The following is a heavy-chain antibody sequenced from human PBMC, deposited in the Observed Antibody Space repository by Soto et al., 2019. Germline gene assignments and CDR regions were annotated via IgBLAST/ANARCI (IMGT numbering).Heavy chain of an antibody. CDR2: IYYSGST. J-gene: IGHJ4*02. CDR3: ARDVRGRGYYDSSGYPLFDY. CDR1: GGSISSGDYY. D-gene: IGHD3-22*01. Sequence: PSETLSLTCTVSGGSISSGDYYWSWIRQPPGKGLEWIGYIYYSGSTYYNPSLKSRVTISVDTSKNQFSLKLSSVTAADTAVYYCARDVRGRGYYDSSGYPLFDYWGQGTLVTVSS. V-gene: IGHV4-30-4*01.